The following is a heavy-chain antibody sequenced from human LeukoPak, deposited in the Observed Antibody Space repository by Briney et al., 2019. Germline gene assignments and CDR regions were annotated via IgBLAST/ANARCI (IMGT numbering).Heavy chain of an antibody. V-gene: IGHV3-30*04. Sequence: GRSLRLSCAASGFSFSSYAIHWVRQAPGKGLEWVAVISYDGSDKYYARSVKGRFTISRDTSKNTLYLQMNSLKTEDTAVYYCARDTFGAGSPFHYYGMDVWGQGTSVTVSS. D-gene: IGHD3-10*01. CDR1: GFSFSSYA. CDR3: ARDTFGAGSPFHYYGMDV. CDR2: ISYDGSDK. J-gene: IGHJ6*02.